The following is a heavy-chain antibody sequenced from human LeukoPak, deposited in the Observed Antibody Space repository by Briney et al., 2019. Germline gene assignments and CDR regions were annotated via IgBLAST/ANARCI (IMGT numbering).Heavy chain of an antibody. Sequence: GGSLRLSCAASGFTFSSYGMHWVRKAPGKGLEWVAVISYDGSNKYYADSVKGRFTISRDNSKNTLYLQMNSLRAEDTAVYYCAKGYSGSYYYYYGTDVWGQGTTVTVSS. D-gene: IGHD1-26*01. CDR3: AKGYSGSYYYYYGTDV. CDR1: GFTFSSYG. V-gene: IGHV3-30*18. J-gene: IGHJ6*02. CDR2: ISYDGSNK.